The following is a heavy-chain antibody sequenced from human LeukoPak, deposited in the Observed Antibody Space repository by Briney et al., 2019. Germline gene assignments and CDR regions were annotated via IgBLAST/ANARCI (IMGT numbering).Heavy chain of an antibody. CDR3: ARDQYGSGDGYYMDL. V-gene: IGHV3-48*03. CDR1: GFTFSNYE. CDR2: ISSGGSLI. J-gene: IGHJ6*03. D-gene: IGHD3-10*01. Sequence: GGSLRLSCAASGFTFSNYEMNWVRQAPGRGLEWVSYISSGGSLIYYADSVKGRFTISRDNANDSLYLRMNSLRSEDTALYYCARDQYGSGDGYYMDLWGKGTTVTISS.